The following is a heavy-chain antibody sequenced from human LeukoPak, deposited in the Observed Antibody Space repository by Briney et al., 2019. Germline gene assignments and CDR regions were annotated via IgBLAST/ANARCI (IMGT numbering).Heavy chain of an antibody. J-gene: IGHJ4*02. D-gene: IGHD5-18*01. CDR3: ARARGYSYGPLDS. CDR2: INPSDGRP. V-gene: IGHV1-46*01. CDR1: GYTFTSYD. Sequence: GASVKVSCKASGYTFTSYDINWVRQAPGQGLEWMGIINPSDGRPSYAQKFEGRVTMTRDTSTSTLYMELRSLRSEDTAVYYCARARGYSYGPLDSWGQGTLVTVSS.